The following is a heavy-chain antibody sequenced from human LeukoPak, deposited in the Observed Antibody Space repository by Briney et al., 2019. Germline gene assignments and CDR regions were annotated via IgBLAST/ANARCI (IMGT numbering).Heavy chain of an antibody. Sequence: SVKVSCKASGGTFSSYASSWVGQAPGQGLAWMGGIIPICGTSNYAQKFQGRVMNTADESTSTAYMELSSLRSDDTAVYYCARDAHYEASGYYGYWGQGTVVTVSS. J-gene: IGHJ4*02. D-gene: IGHD3-22*01. CDR3: ARDAHYEASGYYGY. CDR2: IIPICGTS. CDR1: GGTFSSYA. V-gene: IGHV1-69*13.